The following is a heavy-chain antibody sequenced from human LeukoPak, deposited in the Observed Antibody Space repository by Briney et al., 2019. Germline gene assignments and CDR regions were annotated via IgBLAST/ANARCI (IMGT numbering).Heavy chain of an antibody. J-gene: IGHJ4*02. D-gene: IGHD6-19*01. Sequence: KPSETLSLTCTVSGGSISSYYWSWIRQPPGKGLEWIGYIYYSGSTNYNPSLKSRVTISVDTSKNQFSLKLSSVTAADTAVYYCARDRGSGWNYFDYWGQGTLSPSPQ. CDR2: IYYSGST. CDR3: ARDRGSGWNYFDY. CDR1: GGSISSYY. V-gene: IGHV4-59*01.